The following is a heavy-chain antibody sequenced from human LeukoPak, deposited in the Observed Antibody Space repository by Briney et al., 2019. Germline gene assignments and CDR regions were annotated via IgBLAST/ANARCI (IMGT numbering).Heavy chain of an antibody. CDR2: ISGSGGST. J-gene: IGHJ6*02. Sequence: GGSLRLSCAASGFTFSSYAMSWVRQAPGKGLEWVSAISGSGGSTYYADSVKGRFTISRDNSKNTLYLQMNSLRAEDTAVYYCAKSEDTATLTYYYYGMDVWGQGPRSPSP. D-gene: IGHD5-18*01. V-gene: IGHV3-23*01. CDR3: AKSEDTATLTYYYYGMDV. CDR1: GFTFSSYA.